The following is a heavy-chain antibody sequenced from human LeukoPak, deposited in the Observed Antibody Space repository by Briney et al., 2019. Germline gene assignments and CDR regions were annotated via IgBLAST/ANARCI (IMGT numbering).Heavy chain of an antibody. CDR2: IYYSGST. CDR1: GGSISSSSYY. J-gene: IGHJ4*02. CDR3: AGPPRVGELSTDY. D-gene: IGHD3-16*02. V-gene: IGHV4-39*01. Sequence: PSETLSLTCTVSGGSISSSSYYWGWIRQPPGKGLEWIGSIYYSGSTYYNPSLKSRVTISVDTSKNQFSLKLSSVTAADTAVYYCAGPPRVGELSTDYWGQGTLVTVSS.